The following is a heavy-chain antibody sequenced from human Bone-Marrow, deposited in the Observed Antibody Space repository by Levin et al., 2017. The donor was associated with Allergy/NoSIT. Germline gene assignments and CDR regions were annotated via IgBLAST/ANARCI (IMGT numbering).Heavy chain of an antibody. CDR2: ISTHKGNT. CDR3: ARGGEAAGYDH. V-gene: IGHV1-18*01. Sequence: ASVKVSCKASGYTFTSYDISWVRQAPGQGLEWMGWISTHKGNTNFAQKLQGRVTLTTDTFTSTASMDLRSLSSDDTAVYYCARGGEAAGYDHWGQGTLVTVSS. CDR1: GYTFTSYD. J-gene: IGHJ4*02. D-gene: IGHD6-13*01.